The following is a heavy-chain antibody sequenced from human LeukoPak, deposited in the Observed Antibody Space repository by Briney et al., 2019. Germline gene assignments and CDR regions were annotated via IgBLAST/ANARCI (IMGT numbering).Heavy chain of an antibody. J-gene: IGHJ5*02. CDR1: GYTFTSYD. CDR2: MNPNSGNT. V-gene: IGHV1-8*03. Sequence: ASVKXSCKASGYTFTSYDINWVRQATGQGLEWMGWMNPNSGNTGYAQKFQGRVTITRNTSISTAYMELSSLRSEDTAVYYCARGSSVTSYNWFDPWGQGTLVTVSS. CDR3: ARGSSVTSYNWFDP. D-gene: IGHD5-18*01.